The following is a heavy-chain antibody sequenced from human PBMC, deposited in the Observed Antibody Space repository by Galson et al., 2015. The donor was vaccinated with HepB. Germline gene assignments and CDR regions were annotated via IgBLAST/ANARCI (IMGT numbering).Heavy chain of an antibody. CDR1: GFSFSDYW. CDR2: INHDGSEE. Sequence: SLRLSCAASGFSFSDYWMTWVRQAPGKGLEWVAKINHDGSEEYYVDSEKGRFTISRDNAKTSLYLQMRSLRAEDTAVYYCARFQRGYYYYMDVWGKGATVTVSS. D-gene: IGHD3-10*01. V-gene: IGHV3-7*01. CDR3: ARFQRGYYYYMDV. J-gene: IGHJ6*03.